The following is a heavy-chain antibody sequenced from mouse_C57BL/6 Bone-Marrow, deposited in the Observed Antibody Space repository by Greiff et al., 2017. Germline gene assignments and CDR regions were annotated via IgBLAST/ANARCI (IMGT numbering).Heavy chain of an antibody. J-gene: IGHJ2*01. CDR3: ARFLGQYYFDY. V-gene: IGHV1-81*01. Sequence: VKLVESGAELARPGASVKLSCKASGYTFTSYGISWVKQRTGQGLEWIGEIYPRSGNTYYNEKFKGKATLTADKSSSTAYMELRSLTSEDSAVYFCARFLGQYYFDYWGQGTTLTVSS. D-gene: IGHD4-1*01. CDR1: GYTFTSYG. CDR2: IYPRSGNT.